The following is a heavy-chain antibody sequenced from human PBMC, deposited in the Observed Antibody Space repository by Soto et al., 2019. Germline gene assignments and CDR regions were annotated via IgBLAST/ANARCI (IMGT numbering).Heavy chain of an antibody. J-gene: IGHJ6*03. D-gene: IGHD2-2*01. CDR3: ARASASKPSDYYYYYYMDV. V-gene: IGHV4-59*08. Sequence: SETLSLTCTVSGGSISSYYWSWIRQPPGKGLEWIGYIYYSGSTNYNPSLKSRVTISVDTSKNQFSLKLSSVTAADTAVYYCARASASKPSDYYYYYYMDVWGKGTTVTVSS. CDR1: GGSISSYY. CDR2: IYYSGST.